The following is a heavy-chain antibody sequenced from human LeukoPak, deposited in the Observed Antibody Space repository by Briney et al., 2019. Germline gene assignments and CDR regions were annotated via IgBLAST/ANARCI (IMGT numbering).Heavy chain of an antibody. Sequence: GGSLRLSCAASGFTFSSYGMSWVRQAPGKGLEWVSAISGSGGSTYYADSVKGRFTISRDNSKNTLYLQMNSLRAEDTAVYYCAKRGYYDILTGPVNYWGQGTLVTVSS. CDR2: ISGSGGST. J-gene: IGHJ4*02. D-gene: IGHD3-9*01. CDR1: GFTFSSYG. CDR3: AKRGYYDILTGPVNY. V-gene: IGHV3-23*01.